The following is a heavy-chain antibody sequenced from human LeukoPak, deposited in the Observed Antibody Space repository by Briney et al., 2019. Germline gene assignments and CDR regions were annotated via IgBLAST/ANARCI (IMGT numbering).Heavy chain of an antibody. D-gene: IGHD1-26*01. CDR2: IKQDGSEK. Sequence: GGSLRLSCAASGFTFSSYSMNWVRQAPGKGLEWVANIKQDGSEKHYVDSVKGRFTISRDNAKNSLYLQMNSLRAEDTAVYYCATDSRIVGATGASDIWGQGTMVTVSS. J-gene: IGHJ3*02. CDR1: GFTFSSYS. CDR3: ATDSRIVGATGASDI. V-gene: IGHV3-7*01.